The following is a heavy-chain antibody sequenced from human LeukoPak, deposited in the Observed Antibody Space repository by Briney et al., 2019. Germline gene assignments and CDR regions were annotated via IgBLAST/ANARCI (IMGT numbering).Heavy chain of an antibody. CDR2: ISYDGTNK. Sequence: GGSLRLSCAASGFTFSSYAIHWVRQAPGKGLEWVAIISYDGTNKYYADSVRGRFTISRDNSKNTLYLQMNSLRAEDTAVYYCARTSVGGGAMDVWGQGTTVTVS. CDR1: GFTFSSYA. D-gene: IGHD3-10*01. J-gene: IGHJ6*02. CDR3: ARTSVGGGAMDV. V-gene: IGHV3-30-3*01.